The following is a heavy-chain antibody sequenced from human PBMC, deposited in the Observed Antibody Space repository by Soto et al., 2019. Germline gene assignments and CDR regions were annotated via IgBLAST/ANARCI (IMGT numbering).Heavy chain of an antibody. D-gene: IGHD6-19*01. Sequence: GGSLRLSCAASGFTFSSYSMNWVRQAPGKGLEWVSSISSSSSYIYYADSVKGRFTISRDNAKNSLYLQMNSLRAEDTAVYYCARKGPSAVARTGMDVWGKGTTVTVSS. CDR3: ARKGPSAVARTGMDV. CDR1: GFTFSSYS. CDR2: ISSSSSYI. J-gene: IGHJ6*03. V-gene: IGHV3-21*01.